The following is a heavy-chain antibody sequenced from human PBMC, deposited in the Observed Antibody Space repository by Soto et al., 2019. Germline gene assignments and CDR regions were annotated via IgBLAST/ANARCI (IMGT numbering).Heavy chain of an antibody. V-gene: IGHV3-49*04. J-gene: IGHJ4*02. Sequence: EVQLLESGGGLVQPGGSLRLSCAASGFTFSSYSMSWVRQAPGKGLEGLGFIRNKAYGGTTEYAASVKGRFSISRDDSKSIAYLQMKSLQTEDTAVYYCTREGLYSGYPPPAYWGQGTLVIVSS. D-gene: IGHD5-12*01. CDR3: TREGLYSGYPPPAY. CDR2: IRNKAYGGTT. CDR1: GFTFSSYS.